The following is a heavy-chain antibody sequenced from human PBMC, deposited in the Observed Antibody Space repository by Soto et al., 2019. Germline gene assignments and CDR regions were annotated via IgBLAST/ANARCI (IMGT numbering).Heavy chain of an antibody. CDR3: TTDHWVTMVRGFYYYYGMDV. D-gene: IGHD3-10*01. J-gene: IGHJ6*02. CDR1: GFTFSNAW. Sequence: GSLRLSCAASGFTFSNAWMSWVRQAPGKGLEWVGRIKSKTDGGTTDYAAPVKGRFTISRDDSKNTLYLQMNSLKTEDTAVYYCTTDHWVTMVRGFYYYYGMDVWGQGTTVTVSS. CDR2: IKSKTDGGTT. V-gene: IGHV3-15*01.